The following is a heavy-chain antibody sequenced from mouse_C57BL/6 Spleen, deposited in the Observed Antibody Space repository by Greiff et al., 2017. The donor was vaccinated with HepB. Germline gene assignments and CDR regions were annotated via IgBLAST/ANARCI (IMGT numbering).Heavy chain of an antibody. J-gene: IGHJ2*01. CDR3: ARVLREGGLFDD. CDR1: GYTFTSYT. CDR2: INPSSGYT. V-gene: IGHV1-4*01. Sequence: VQRVESGAELARPGASVKMSCKASGYTFTSYTMHWVKQRPGQGLEWIGYINPSSGYTKYNQKFKDKATLTADKSSSTAYMQLSSLTSEDSAVYYCARVLREGGLFDDWGQGTTLTVSS.